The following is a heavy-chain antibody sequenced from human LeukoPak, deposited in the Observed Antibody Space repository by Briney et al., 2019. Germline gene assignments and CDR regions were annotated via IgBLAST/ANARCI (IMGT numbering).Heavy chain of an antibody. CDR1: GYTFTGYY. J-gene: IGHJ3*02. V-gene: IGHV1-2*02. CDR3: ARARPPFFFYYDSSGEGNDAFDI. Sequence: GASVKVSCKASGYTFTGYYMHWVRQAPGQGLEWMGWINPNSGGTNYAQKFQGRVTMTRDTSISTAYMELSRLRSDDTAVYYCARARPPFFFYYDSSGEGNDAFDIWGQGTMVTVSS. CDR2: INPNSGGT. D-gene: IGHD3-22*01.